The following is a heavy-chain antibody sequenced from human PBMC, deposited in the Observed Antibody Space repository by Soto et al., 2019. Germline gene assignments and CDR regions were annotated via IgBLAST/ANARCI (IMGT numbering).Heavy chain of an antibody. J-gene: IGHJ4*02. Sequence: GGSLRLSCAPSGFTFSDYYMSWIRQAPGKGPEWVSYISKSGGTTQYADSVKGRFTISRDNAKKSLFLQMNSLRAEDTAVYYCARVPSSRLRFLEWLLYADYWGQGTLVTVSS. CDR1: GFTFSDYY. D-gene: IGHD3-3*01. CDR2: ISKSGGTT. V-gene: IGHV3-11*04. CDR3: ARVPSSRLRFLEWLLYADY.